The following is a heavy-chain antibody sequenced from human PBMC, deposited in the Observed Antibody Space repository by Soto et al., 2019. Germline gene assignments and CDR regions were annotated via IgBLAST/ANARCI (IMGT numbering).Heavy chain of an antibody. CDR3: ATDKIAGATKFEY. Sequence: GSLRLFCAASGFTFSNYAMSWVRQAPGKGLEWVSGIGGGGDDTYYADSVKGRFIISRDNSESTLSLQMNSLRAEDTAVYYCATDKIAGATKFEYWGQGALVTVSS. D-gene: IGHD1-26*01. CDR1: GFTFSNYA. V-gene: IGHV3-23*01. J-gene: IGHJ4*02. CDR2: IGGGGDDT.